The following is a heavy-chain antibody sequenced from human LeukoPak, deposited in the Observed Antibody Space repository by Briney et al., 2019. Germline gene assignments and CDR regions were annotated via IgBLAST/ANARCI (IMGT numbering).Heavy chain of an antibody. CDR1: GITVGTNY. D-gene: IGHD4-17*01. Sequence: GGSLRLSCAASGITVGTNYWNWVRQPPGKGLEWISLIYTDGNTQYADSVKGRFTFSRDSSKNTLYLQMNSLSAEDTAVYYCAHGDYPLTYWGQGTLVTVSS. V-gene: IGHV3-66*01. CDR3: AHGDYPLTY. CDR2: IYTDGNT. J-gene: IGHJ4*02.